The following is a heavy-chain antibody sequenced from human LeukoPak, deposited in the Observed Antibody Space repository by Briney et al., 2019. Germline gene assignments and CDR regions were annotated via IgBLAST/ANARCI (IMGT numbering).Heavy chain of an antibody. D-gene: IGHD5-12*01. Sequence: GGSLRLSCAASGFTFSSYSMTWVRQAPGKGLEWVSSISSSSSYIYYADSVKGRFTISRDNAKNSLYLQMNSLRAEDTAVYYCARESSGSKDAFDIWGQGTMVTVSS. CDR3: ARESSGSKDAFDI. CDR1: GFTFSSYS. J-gene: IGHJ3*02. V-gene: IGHV3-21*01. CDR2: ISSSSSYI.